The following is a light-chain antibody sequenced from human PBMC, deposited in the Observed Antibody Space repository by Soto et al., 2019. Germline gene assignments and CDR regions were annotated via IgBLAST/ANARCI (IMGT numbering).Light chain of an antibody. J-gene: IGKJ3*01. CDR1: RSINSNY. V-gene: IGKV3-20*01. Sequence: EILLTHSPGTLSLSPGERATLSCRTSRSINSNYLAWYQQKPGQTPRLVIYGASSRATGIPDRFSGSGSGIDCTLTIKRLEPEDFAVYYCQQNGSPLTQALGPGTKVDIK. CDR3: QQNGSPLTQA. CDR2: GAS.